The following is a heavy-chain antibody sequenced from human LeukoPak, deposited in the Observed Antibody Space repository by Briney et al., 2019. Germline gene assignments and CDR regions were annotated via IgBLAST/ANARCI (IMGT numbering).Heavy chain of an antibody. J-gene: IGHJ4*02. V-gene: IGHV4-4*07. Sequence: SETLSLTCTVSGDSISSYYWSWIRQSAGKGLEWIGRIQPSGSTNYNPSLKSRVTMSVDRSKNQFSLKLSSVTAADTAVYYCARVGTDYYFDYWGQGTLVTVSS. CDR2: IQPSGST. CDR1: GDSISSYY. CDR3: ARVGTDYYFDY.